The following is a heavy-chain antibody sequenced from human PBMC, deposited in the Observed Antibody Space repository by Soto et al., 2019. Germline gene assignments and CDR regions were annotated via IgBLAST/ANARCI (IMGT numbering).Heavy chain of an antibody. CDR2: IKSQASGGTI. J-gene: IGHJ4*02. Sequence: GGSLRLSCSASGFTFSSYAMHWVRQAPGKRLEWVGRIKSQASGGTIDYAAPVKGRFTISRDDSKNTVYLQMDSLKTEDTAVYYCTHLLSLAHPYSYLWGQGTQVTVSS. CDR1: GFTFSSYA. D-gene: IGHD2-21*01. CDR3: THLLSLAHPYSYL. V-gene: IGHV3-15*07.